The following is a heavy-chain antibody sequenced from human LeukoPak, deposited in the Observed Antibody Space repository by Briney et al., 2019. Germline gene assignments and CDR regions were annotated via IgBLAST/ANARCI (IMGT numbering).Heavy chain of an antibody. CDR1: GFTFSSYG. V-gene: IGHV3-23*01. CDR3: AKVRGCSSTSCYGYYFDY. CDR2: ISGSGGST. D-gene: IGHD2-2*01. Sequence: PGGTLRLSCAASGFTFSSYGMSWVRQAPGKGLEWVSAISGSGGSTYYADSVKGRFTISRDNSKNTLYLQMNSLRAEDTAVYYCAKVRGCSSTSCYGYYFDYWGQGTLVTVSS. J-gene: IGHJ4*02.